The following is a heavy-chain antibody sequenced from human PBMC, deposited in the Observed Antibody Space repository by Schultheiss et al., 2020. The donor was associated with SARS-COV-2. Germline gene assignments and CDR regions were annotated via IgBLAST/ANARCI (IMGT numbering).Heavy chain of an antibody. CDR2: INHSGST. CDR3: ASVNRNYGDYGGYFDY. Sequence: SETLSLTCTVSGGSISGYYWSWIRQPPGKGLEWIGEINHSGSTNYNPSLKSRVTISVDTSKNQFSLKLSSVTAADTAVYYCASVNRNYGDYGGYFDYWGQGTLVTVSS. CDR1: GGSISGYY. J-gene: IGHJ4*02. D-gene: IGHD4-17*01. V-gene: IGHV4-34*01.